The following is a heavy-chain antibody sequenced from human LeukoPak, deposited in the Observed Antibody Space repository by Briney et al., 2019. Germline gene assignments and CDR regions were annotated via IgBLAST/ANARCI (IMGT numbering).Heavy chain of an antibody. D-gene: IGHD5-12*01. J-gene: IGHJ4*02. CDR1: GGSISSGSYY. CDR3: ARETSGSHDY. Sequence: SETLSLTCTVSGGSISSGSYYWSWIRQPAGKGLEWIGRIYTSGSTNYNPSLKSQVTISVDTSKNQFSLKLSSVTAADTAVYYCARETSGSHDYWGQGTLVTVSS. CDR2: IYTSGST. V-gene: IGHV4-61*02.